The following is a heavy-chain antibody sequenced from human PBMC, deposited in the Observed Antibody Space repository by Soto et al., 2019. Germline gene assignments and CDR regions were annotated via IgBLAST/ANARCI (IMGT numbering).Heavy chain of an antibody. CDR3: AKSLCSSTSCYAPDAFDI. CDR1: VFPFADYA. CDR2: ISWNSGSI. D-gene: IGHD2-2*01. Sequence: SGGSLRLSCAACVFPFADYAMHWVRQAPGKGLEWVSGISWNSGSIGYADSVKGRFTISRDNAKNSLYLQMNSLRAEDTALYYCAKSLCSSTSCYAPDAFDIWGQGTMVTVSS. V-gene: IGHV3-9*01. J-gene: IGHJ3*02.